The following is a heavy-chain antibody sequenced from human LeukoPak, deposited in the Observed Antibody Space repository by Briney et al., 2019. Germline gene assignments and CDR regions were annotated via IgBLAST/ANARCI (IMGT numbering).Heavy chain of an antibody. CDR3: AKSFTRGCFDH. CDR1: GFTFSNFA. J-gene: IGHJ5*02. V-gene: IGHV3-23*01. CDR2: ISVGGTTT. D-gene: IGHD3-3*01. Sequence: GGSLRLSCVASGFTFSNFAMSGIAQAQGKGLEWVSPISVGGTTTYYADSVKGRFSISRDNSENTMYLQMNGLRADDTAVYSCAKSFTRGCFDHWGQGTLVTVSS.